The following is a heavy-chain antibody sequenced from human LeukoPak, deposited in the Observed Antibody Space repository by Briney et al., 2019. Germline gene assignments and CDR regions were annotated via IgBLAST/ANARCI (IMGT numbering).Heavy chain of an antibody. CDR2: ISGSGGNT. Sequence: PGGSLRLSCAASGFTFSSYAMSWVRQAPGKGLEWVSAISGSGGNTYYADSVKGRFTISRDNSKNTLYLQMNSLRAEDTAVYYCAKGGSQLWLRDWFDPWGQGTLVTVSS. J-gene: IGHJ5*02. D-gene: IGHD5-18*01. V-gene: IGHV3-23*01. CDR3: AKGGSQLWLRDWFDP. CDR1: GFTFSSYA.